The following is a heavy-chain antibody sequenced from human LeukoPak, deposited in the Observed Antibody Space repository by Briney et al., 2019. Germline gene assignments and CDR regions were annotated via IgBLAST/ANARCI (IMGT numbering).Heavy chain of an antibody. V-gene: IGHV4-4*02. CDR1: GGSISSSNW. J-gene: IGHJ4*02. D-gene: IGHD6-19*01. CDR3: ARVGTGSGSGLDY. Sequence: SGTLSLTCAVSGGSISSSNWWSWVRQPPGKGLEWIGEIYHSGSTSYNPSLKSRVTISVDKSKNQFSLKLSSVTAADTAVYYCARVGTGSGSGLDYWGQGTLVTVSS. CDR2: IYHSGST.